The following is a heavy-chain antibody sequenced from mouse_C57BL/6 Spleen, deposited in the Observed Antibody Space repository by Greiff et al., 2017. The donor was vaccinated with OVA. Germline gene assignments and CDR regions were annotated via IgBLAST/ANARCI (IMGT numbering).Heavy chain of an antibody. D-gene: IGHD2-2*01. V-gene: IGHV5-4*01. Sequence: EVMLVESGGGLVKPGGSLKLSCAASGFTFSSYAMSWVRQTPEKRLEWVATISDGGSYTYYPDNVKGRFTISRDNAKNNLYLQMSHLKSEDTAMYYCAREGYGSPAWFAYWGQGTLVTVSA. CDR1: GFTFSSYA. J-gene: IGHJ3*01. CDR3: AREGYGSPAWFAY. CDR2: ISDGGSYT.